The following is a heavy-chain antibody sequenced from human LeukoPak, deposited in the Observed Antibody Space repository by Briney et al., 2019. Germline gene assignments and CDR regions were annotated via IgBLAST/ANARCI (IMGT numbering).Heavy chain of an antibody. Sequence: PSETLSLTCTVSGGSISGHYCSWIRQPPGRGLEWIGYMYDSGTTNYNPSLKSRVTISVGTSENQFSLTLNSVTAADTAVYYCARHNNNYYPIDNWGQGTLVTVSS. CDR3: ARHNNNYYPIDN. J-gene: IGHJ4*02. CDR2: MYDSGTT. CDR1: GGSISGHY. D-gene: IGHD3-22*01. V-gene: IGHV4-59*11.